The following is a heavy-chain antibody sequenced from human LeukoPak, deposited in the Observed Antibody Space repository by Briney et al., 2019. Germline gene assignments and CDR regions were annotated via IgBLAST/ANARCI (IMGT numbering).Heavy chain of an antibody. CDR3: ARETPRRGETRDGYR. D-gene: IGHD5-24*01. J-gene: IGHJ4*02. CDR1: GFTFSSYA. Sequence: GGSLRLSCAASGFTFSSYAMSWVRQAPGKGLEWVSAISGSGGSTYYADSVKGRFTISRDNTKNSLYLQMNSLRAEDTAVYYCARETPRRGETRDGYRWGQGTLVTVSS. V-gene: IGHV3-23*01. CDR2: ISGSGGST.